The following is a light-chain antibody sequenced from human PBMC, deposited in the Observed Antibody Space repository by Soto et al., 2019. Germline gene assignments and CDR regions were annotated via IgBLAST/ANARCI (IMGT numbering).Light chain of an antibody. CDR1: SSYIGAGYD. CDR3: QSYDSSLSAL. Sequence: QSVLTQPPSVSGAPGQRVTISCTGSSSYIGAGYDVHWYQQLPGTAPKLLIYANINRPSGVPDRFSGSKSGTSASLAITGLQAEDEADYYCQSYDSSLSALFGTGTKLTVL. CDR2: ANI. J-gene: IGLJ1*01. V-gene: IGLV1-40*01.